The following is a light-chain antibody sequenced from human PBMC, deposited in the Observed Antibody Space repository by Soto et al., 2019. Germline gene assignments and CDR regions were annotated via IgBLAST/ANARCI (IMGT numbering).Light chain of an antibody. CDR1: QSVSSY. CDR2: HAS. V-gene: IGKV3-11*01. Sequence: EIVLTQSPATLSLSPGERATLSCRASQSVSSYLAWYQQKPGQAPRLLIYHASNRATGIPARFSGSVSGTDFTLTISSLEPEEFAVYYCQQRSNWLTFGGGIKVDIK. CDR3: QQRSNWLT. J-gene: IGKJ4*01.